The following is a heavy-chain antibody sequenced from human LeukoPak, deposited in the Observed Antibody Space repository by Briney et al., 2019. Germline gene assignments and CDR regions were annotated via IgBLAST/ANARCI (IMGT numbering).Heavy chain of an antibody. J-gene: IGHJ6*03. CDR3: ARHPRGAARPGYYYYYYMDV. CDR1: GGSISSSSYY. Sequence: PSEILSLTCTVSGGSISSSSYYWGWIRQPPGKGLEWIGSIYYSGSTYYNPSLKSRVTISVDTSKNQFSLKLSSVAAADTAVYYCARHPRGAARPGYYYYYYMDVWGKGTTVTVSS. D-gene: IGHD6-6*01. V-gene: IGHV4-39*01. CDR2: IYYSGST.